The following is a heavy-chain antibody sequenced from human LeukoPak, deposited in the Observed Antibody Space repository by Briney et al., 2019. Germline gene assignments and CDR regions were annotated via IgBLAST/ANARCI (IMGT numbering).Heavy chain of an antibody. J-gene: IGHJ4*02. Sequence: GGSLRLSCAASGFTFSSYAMSWIRQAPGKGLEWVSAISGSGGSTYYADSVKGRFTISRDNSKNTLYLQMNSLRAEDTAVYYCAKDSDILTGYEFDYWGQGTLVTVSS. CDR3: AKDSDILTGYEFDY. CDR2: ISGSGGST. V-gene: IGHV3-23*01. D-gene: IGHD3-9*01. CDR1: GFTFSSYA.